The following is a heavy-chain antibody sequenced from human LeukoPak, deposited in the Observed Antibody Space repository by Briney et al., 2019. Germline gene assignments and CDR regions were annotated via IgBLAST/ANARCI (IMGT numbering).Heavy chain of an antibody. Sequence: GGSLRLSCAASGFTFSSYEMNWVRQAPGKGLEWVSYISSSGSTIYYADSVKGRSTISRDNAKNSLYLQMNSLRAEDTAVYHCARDPDYGDYGDYWGQGTLVTVSS. CDR1: GFTFSSYE. CDR3: ARDPDYGDYGDY. D-gene: IGHD4-17*01. J-gene: IGHJ4*02. V-gene: IGHV3-48*03. CDR2: ISSSGSTI.